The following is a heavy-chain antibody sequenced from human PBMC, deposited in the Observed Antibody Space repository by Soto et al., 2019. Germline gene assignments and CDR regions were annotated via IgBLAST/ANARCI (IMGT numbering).Heavy chain of an antibody. J-gene: IGHJ4*01. V-gene: IGHV5-51*01. CDR2: IYPGDSDT. CDR1: GYSFTTYW. CDR3: VSQLGGLQTYFFPY. D-gene: IGHD2-15*01. Sequence: GESLKISCKGSGYSFTTYWIGWVRQMPGKGLEWMGIIYPGDSDTRYSPSFQVQVTISADKSISTAYLQWSSLRASDTAMYYCVSQLGGLQTYFFPYWGQGTLVPVSA.